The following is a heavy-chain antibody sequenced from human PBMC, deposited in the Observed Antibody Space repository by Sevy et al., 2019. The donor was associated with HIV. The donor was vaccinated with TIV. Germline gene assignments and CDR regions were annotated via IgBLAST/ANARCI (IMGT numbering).Heavy chain of an antibody. D-gene: IGHD3-22*01. CDR2: IYHSGST. CDR1: GGSISSSNW. Sequence: GTLSLTCAVSGGSISSSNWWSWVRQPPGKGLEWIGEIYHSGSTNYNPSLKSRVTISVDKSKNQFSLKLSSVTAADTAVYYCARVADDSSGFSLDYWGQGTLVTVSS. CDR3: ARVADDSSGFSLDY. J-gene: IGHJ4*02. V-gene: IGHV4-4*02.